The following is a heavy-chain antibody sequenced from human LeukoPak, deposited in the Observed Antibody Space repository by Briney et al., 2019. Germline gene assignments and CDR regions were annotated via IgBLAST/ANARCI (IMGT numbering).Heavy chain of an antibody. D-gene: IGHD3-22*01. J-gene: IGHJ4*02. V-gene: IGHV3-23*01. Sequence: GGSLRLSCAASGFSFSNYAMNWVRQAPGKGLEWVSGISGSGGRTYYADSVKGRFSISRDNSKNTLYLQMNSLRAEDTAVYYCAKVRSYYYDSSGYYADYWGQGTLVTVSS. CDR2: ISGSGGRT. CDR3: AKVRSYYYDSSGYYADY. CDR1: GFSFSNYA.